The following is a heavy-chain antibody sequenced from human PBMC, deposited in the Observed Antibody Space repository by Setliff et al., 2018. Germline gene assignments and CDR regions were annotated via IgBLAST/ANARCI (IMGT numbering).Heavy chain of an antibody. V-gene: IGHV4-34*01. J-gene: IGHJ6*03. D-gene: IGHD6-19*01. CDR1: GGSFSGYY. CDR3: AREQWLDPPGYYYMDV. Sequence: PSETLSLTCAVYGGSFSGYYWSWIRQPPGKGLEWIGEINHSGSTNYNPSLKSRVTISVDTSKNQFSLKLSSVTAADTAVYYCAREQWLDPPGYYYMDVWAKGPRSPSP. CDR2: INHSGST.